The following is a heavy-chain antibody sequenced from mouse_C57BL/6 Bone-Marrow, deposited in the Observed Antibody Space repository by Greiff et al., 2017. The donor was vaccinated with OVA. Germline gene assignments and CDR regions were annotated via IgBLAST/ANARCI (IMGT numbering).Heavy chain of an antibody. D-gene: IGHD1-1*01. J-gene: IGHJ4*01. CDR3: ARNSLYYYGSSYDYAMDY. Sequence: EVKLVESGGGLVKPGGSLKLSCAASGFTFSDYGMHWVRQAPEKGLEWVAYISSGSSTIYYADTVKGRFTISRDNAKNTLFLQMTSLRSEDTAMYYCARNSLYYYGSSYDYAMDYWGQGTSVTVSS. V-gene: IGHV5-17*01. CDR1: GFTFSDYG. CDR2: ISSGSSTI.